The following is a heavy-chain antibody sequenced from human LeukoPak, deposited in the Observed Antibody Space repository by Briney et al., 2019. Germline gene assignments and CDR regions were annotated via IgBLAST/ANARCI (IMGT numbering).Heavy chain of an antibody. J-gene: IGHJ5*02. CDR1: GGSISSYY. V-gene: IGHV4-59*12. CDR2: IYYSGST. D-gene: IGHD3-3*01. CDR3: ARDRDTYYDFWSGYPHNWFDP. Sequence: PSETLSLTCTVSGGSISSYYWSWIRQPPGKGLEWIGYIYYSGSTNYNPSLKSRVTMSVDTSKNQFSLKLSSVTAADTAVYYCARDRDTYYDFWSGYPHNWFDPWGQGTLVTVSS.